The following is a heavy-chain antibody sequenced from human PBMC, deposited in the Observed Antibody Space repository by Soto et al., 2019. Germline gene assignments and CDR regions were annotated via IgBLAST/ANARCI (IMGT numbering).Heavy chain of an antibody. Sequence: LESLSLTCPVSGCSLTTHYLSWLRPPTGKRLEYIGYMYYSGNTYYNPSLKSRVTISGDASKNQFSLKLRSVTAADTAVYYCVRAMYYTDSSGYTRCFDYWGQGTLVTVSA. CDR3: VRAMYYTDSSGYTRCFDY. V-gene: IGHV4-59*11. CDR1: GCSLTTHY. J-gene: IGHJ4*02. D-gene: IGHD3-22*01. CDR2: MYYSGNT.